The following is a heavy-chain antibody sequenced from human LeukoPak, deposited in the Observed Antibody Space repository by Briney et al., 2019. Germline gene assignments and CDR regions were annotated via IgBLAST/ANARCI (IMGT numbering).Heavy chain of an antibody. CDR3: AKDHKSYDFWSGYPRTGTTLFDY. J-gene: IGHJ4*02. CDR2: ISSSGGNT. D-gene: IGHD3-3*01. Sequence: GGSLRLSCTASGFTFSSYSMSWVRQAPGKGLEWVSSISSSGGNTYYPDSMKGRFTISRDNSKNTMYLQMNSLRAEDTAVYYCAKDHKSYDFWSGYPRTGTTLFDYWGQGTLVTVSS. CDR1: GFTFSSYS. V-gene: IGHV3-23*01.